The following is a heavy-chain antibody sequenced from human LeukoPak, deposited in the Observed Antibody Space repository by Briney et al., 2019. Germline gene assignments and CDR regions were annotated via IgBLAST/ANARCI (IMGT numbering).Heavy chain of an antibody. CDR1: GYSFTTYW. CDR2: IYSGGST. D-gene: IGHD3-3*01. V-gene: IGHV3-66*01. J-gene: IGHJ4*02. CDR3: ARDLLEWYFDY. Sequence: GESLRISCKGSGYSFTTYWITWVRQTPGKGLEWVSVIYSGGSTYYADSVKGRFTISRDNSKNTLYLQMNSLRAEDTAVYYCARDLLEWYFDYWGQGTLVTVSS.